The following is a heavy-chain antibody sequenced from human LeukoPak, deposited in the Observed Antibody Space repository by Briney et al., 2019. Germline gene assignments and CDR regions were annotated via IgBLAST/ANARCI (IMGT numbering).Heavy chain of an antibody. CDR2: IYYSGST. D-gene: IGHD3-3*01. J-gene: IGHJ4*02. Sequence: PSETLSLTCTVSGGSISSSSYYWGWIRQPPGKGLEWIGSIYYSGSTYYNPSLKSRVTISVDTSKNQFSLKLSSVTAADTAVYYCARRSARDTYDFPSDWGQGTLVTVSS. CDR1: GGSISSSSYY. CDR3: ARRSARDTYDFPSD. V-gene: IGHV4-39*01.